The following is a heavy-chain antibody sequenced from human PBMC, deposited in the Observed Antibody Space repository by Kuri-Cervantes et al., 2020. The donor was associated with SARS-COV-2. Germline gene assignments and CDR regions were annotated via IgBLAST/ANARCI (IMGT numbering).Heavy chain of an antibody. Sequence: GGSLRLSCAASGFTFSSYAMTWVRQAPGKGLEWVAVIWYDGSNKYYADSVKGRFTISRDNSKNTLYLQMNSLRAEDTAVYYCARSSGQTFYYYGMDVWGQGTTVTVSS. V-gene: IGHV3-33*08. CDR2: IWYDGSNK. J-gene: IGHJ6*02. D-gene: IGHD2-15*01. CDR1: GFTFSSYA. CDR3: ARSSGQTFYYYGMDV.